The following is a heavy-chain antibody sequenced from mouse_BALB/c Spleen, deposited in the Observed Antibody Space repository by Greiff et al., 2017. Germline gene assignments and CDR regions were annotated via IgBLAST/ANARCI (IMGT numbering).Heavy chain of an antibody. J-gene: IGHJ4*01. CDR1: GFTFSSFG. CDR3: ARSGYDNAMDY. V-gene: IGHV5-17*02. Sequence: DVKLVESGGGLVQPGGSRKLSCAASGFTFSSFGMHWVRQAPEKGLEWVAYISSGSSTIYYADTVKGRFTISRDNPKNTLFLQMTSLRSEDTAMYYCARSGYDNAMDYWGQGTSVTVSS. D-gene: IGHD2-14*01. CDR2: ISSGSSTI.